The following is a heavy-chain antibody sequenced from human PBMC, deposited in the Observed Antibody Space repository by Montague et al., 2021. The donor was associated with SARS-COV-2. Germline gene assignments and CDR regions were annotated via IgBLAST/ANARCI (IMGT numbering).Heavy chain of an antibody. Sequence: SLRLSCAASGFTFRMYWMNWVRQAPGKGLEWVATIKEDGSEKHYVDSMKGRLTISRDNAKNSLYLHINNLRGEDTAVYYCARATSTTVGGVTTRHYHYGLDVWGQGTTLIASS. CDR3: ARATSTTVGGVTTRHYHYGLDV. D-gene: IGHD3-16*01. CDR1: GFTFRMYW. CDR2: IKEDGSEK. V-gene: IGHV3-7*01. J-gene: IGHJ6*02.